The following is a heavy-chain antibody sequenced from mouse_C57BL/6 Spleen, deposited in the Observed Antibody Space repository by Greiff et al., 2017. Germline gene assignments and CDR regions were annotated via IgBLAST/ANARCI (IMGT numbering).Heavy chain of an antibody. Sequence: VQLVESGPGLVQPSQSLSITCTVSGFSLTSYGVHWVRQSPGKGLEWLGVIWRGGSTDYNAAFMSRLSITKDNSKSQVFFKMNSLQADDTAIYYCAKNEGDYYGSSYGYFDVWGTGTTVTVSS. D-gene: IGHD1-1*01. CDR2: IWRGGST. V-gene: IGHV2-5*01. CDR3: AKNEGDYYGSSYGYFDV. J-gene: IGHJ1*03. CDR1: GFSLTSYG.